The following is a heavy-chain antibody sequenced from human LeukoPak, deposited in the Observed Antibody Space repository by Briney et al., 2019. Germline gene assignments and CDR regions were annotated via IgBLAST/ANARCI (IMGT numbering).Heavy chain of an antibody. J-gene: IGHJ4*02. CDR2: IYYSGST. Sequence: PGGSLRLSCAASGFTFSSYAMHWVRQPPGKGLEWTGSIYYSGSTSYNPSLKSRVTMTVDTSKSQFSLKLSSVTAADTAVYYCARTYYYGSGSYYFDYWGQGTLVTVSS. V-gene: IGHV4-59*04. CDR3: ARTYYYGSGSYYFDY. D-gene: IGHD3-10*01. CDR1: GFTFSSYA.